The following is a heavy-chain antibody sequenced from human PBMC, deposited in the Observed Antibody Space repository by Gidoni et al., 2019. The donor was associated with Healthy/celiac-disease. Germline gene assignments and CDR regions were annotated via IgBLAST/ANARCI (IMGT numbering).Heavy chain of an antibody. Sequence: QVQLVQSGAEVTKPGASVKVSCKASGYTFTGYYMHWVRQAPGQGLEWMGWIKPNSGGTNYAQKFQGWVTMTRDTSISTAYMELSRLRSDDTAVYYCARGGNIVVVPAAIGWFDPWGQGTLVTVSS. CDR1: GYTFTGYY. V-gene: IGHV1-2*04. J-gene: IGHJ5*02. CDR2: IKPNSGGT. CDR3: ARGGNIVVVPAAIGWFDP. D-gene: IGHD2-2*01.